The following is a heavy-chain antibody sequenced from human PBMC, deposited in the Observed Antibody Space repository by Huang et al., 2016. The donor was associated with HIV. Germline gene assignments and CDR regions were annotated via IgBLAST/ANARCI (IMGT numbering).Heavy chain of an antibody. V-gene: IGHV4-30-4*08. CDR1: GGSINTGGYY. D-gene: IGHD2-15*01. CDR2: IYYSGTT. J-gene: IGHJ2*01. Sequence: QVQVQESGPGLVKPSQTLSLTCTVSGGSINTGGYYWSWIRQPPGRGLEWIGNIYYSGTTYYNPSLKSRLDISINISTNQLSLKLTAVTAADTAVYYCVRGGSSVRYFDVWGRGTLVIVSS. CDR3: VRGGSSVRYFDV.